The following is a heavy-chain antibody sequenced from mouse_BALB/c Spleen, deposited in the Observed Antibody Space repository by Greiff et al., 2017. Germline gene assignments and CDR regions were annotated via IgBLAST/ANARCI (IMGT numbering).Heavy chain of an antibody. CDR1: GYAFSSSW. D-gene: IGHD1-1*01. CDR2: IYPGDGDT. Sequence: QVQLQQSGPELVKPGASVKISCKASGYAFSSSWMNWVKQRPGQGLEWIGRIYPGDGDTNYNGKFKGKATLTADKSSSTAYMQLSSLTSVDSAVYFCARSGYYGSSLAWFAYWGQGTLVTVSA. V-gene: IGHV1-82*01. J-gene: IGHJ3*01. CDR3: ARSGYYGSSLAWFAY.